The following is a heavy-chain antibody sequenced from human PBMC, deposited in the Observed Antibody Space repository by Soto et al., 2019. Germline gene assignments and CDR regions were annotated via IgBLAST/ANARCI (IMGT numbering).Heavy chain of an antibody. CDR2: INSDGSTT. Sequence: EVQLVESGGGLVQPGGSLRLSCAASGFTFRSYWMHWVRQAPGKGLVWVSRINSDGSTTSYADSVRGRFTISRDNAKNTLHLQINSLRAEDTAVYHCAGVATGNYNWFDPWGQGTLITVSS. CDR1: GFTFRSYW. V-gene: IGHV3-74*01. J-gene: IGHJ5*02. D-gene: IGHD1-1*01. CDR3: AGVATGNYNWFDP.